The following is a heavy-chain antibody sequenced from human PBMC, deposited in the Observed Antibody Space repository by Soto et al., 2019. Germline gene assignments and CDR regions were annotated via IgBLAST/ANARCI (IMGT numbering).Heavy chain of an antibody. CDR2: ISYDGSNK. CDR1: GFTFSSYA. J-gene: IGHJ6*02. V-gene: IGHV3-30-3*01. D-gene: IGHD3-10*01. Sequence: QPGGALRLSCAASGFTFSSYAMHWVRQAPGKGLEWVAVISYDGSNKYYADSVKGRFTISRDNSKSTLYLQMNSLRAEDTAVYYCAGSITMVRGVINYYYYGMDVWGQGTTVTVSS. CDR3: AGSITMVRGVINYYYYGMDV.